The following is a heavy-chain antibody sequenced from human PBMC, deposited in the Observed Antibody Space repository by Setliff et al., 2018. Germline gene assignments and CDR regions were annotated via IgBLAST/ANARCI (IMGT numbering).Heavy chain of an antibody. D-gene: IGHD6-13*01. J-gene: IGHJ4*02. CDR2: IDTGGGSA. CDR1: GYAFINYY. V-gene: IGHV1-46*01. Sequence: ASVKVSCKASGYAFINYYMFWVRQAPGQGPEWMGTIDTGGGSASIVDQFQGRVTMTRDTSTSTVYLELNSLRSDDTAVYYCVRGGLAAAGKKGVFEHWGQGTLVTVSS. CDR3: VRGGLAAAGKKGVFEH.